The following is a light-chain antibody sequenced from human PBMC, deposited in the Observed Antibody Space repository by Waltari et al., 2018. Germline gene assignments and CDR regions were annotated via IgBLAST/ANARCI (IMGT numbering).Light chain of an antibody. V-gene: IGLV1-47*01. CDR3: AAWDDSLSGLV. CDR2: KNN. Sequence: QSVLTQPPSASGTPGQKVTISCNESSSNIGSNYVYWYQQFPGTAPKLLIFKNNQRPSGVPDRFSDSKSGTSASLAINGLRSEDEADYYCAAWDDSLSGLVLGGGTKVTVL. CDR1: SSNIGSNY. J-gene: IGLJ3*02.